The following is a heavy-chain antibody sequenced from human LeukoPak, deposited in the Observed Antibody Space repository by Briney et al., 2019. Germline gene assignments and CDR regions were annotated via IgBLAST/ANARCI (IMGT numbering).Heavy chain of an antibody. CDR3: ALNGREVPSGAFDI. CDR1: GFTFNDYA. CDR2: ISNSGGSA. D-gene: IGHD3-16*02. V-gene: IGHV3-23*01. J-gene: IGHJ3*02. Sequence: PGGSLRLSCVVSGFTFNDYAMSWVRQAPGKGLEWVSVISNSGGSAYYADSVKGWFTISRDNSKSTLYLQMNSLRAEDTAVYYCALNGREVPSGAFDIWGQGTMVTVSS.